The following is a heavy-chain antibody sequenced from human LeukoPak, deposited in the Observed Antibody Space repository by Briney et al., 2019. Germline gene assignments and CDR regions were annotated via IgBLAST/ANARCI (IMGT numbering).Heavy chain of an antibody. Sequence: PGGSLRLSCAASEFTSSSYSMNWVRQAPGKGLEWVSVISSSGGTTYYADSVKGRFTISRDNSKNKLYLQMNSLRAEDTAVYYYAKRYCSSSCSSKGAFDYWGQGTLVTVSS. V-gene: IGHV3-23*01. J-gene: IGHJ4*02. CDR3: AKRYCSSSCSSKGAFDY. CDR2: ISSSGGTT. CDR1: EFTSSSYS. D-gene: IGHD2-2*01.